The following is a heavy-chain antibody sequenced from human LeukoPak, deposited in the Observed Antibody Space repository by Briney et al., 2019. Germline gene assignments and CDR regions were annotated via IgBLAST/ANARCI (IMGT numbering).Heavy chain of an antibody. CDR2: IYYSGST. Sequence: SETLSLTCTVSGGSISSGGYYWSWIRQPPGKGLEWIGYIYYSGSTNYNPSLKSRVTISVDTSKNQFSLKLSSVTAADTAVYYCARNRYVWGSYRSDWFDPWGQGTLVTVSS. V-gene: IGHV4-61*08. J-gene: IGHJ5*02. CDR3: ARNRYVWGSYRSDWFDP. CDR1: GGSISSGGYY. D-gene: IGHD3-16*02.